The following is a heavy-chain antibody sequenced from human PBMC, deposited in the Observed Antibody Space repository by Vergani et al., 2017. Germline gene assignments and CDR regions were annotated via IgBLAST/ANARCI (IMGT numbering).Heavy chain of an antibody. CDR2: INHSGST. V-gene: IGHV4-34*01. Sequence: QVQLQQWGAGLLKPSETLSLTCAVYGGSFSGYYWSWIRQPPGKGLEWIGEINHSGSTNYNPSLKSRVTKSVDTSKNQFSLKLSSVTAADTAVYYCARRKSTDFWSGRPFYYFDYWGQGTLVTVSS. J-gene: IGHJ4*02. D-gene: IGHD3-3*01. CDR1: GGSFSGYY. CDR3: ARRKSTDFWSGRPFYYFDY.